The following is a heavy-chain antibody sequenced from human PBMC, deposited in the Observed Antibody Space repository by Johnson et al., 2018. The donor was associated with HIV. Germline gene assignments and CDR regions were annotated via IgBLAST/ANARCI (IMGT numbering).Heavy chain of an antibody. V-gene: IGHV3-7*03. CDR3: ARDPDVTPGAFDI. CDR1: GFTFSIYW. Sequence: VQLVESGGGLVQPGGSLRLSCAASGFTFSIYWMSWVRQAPGKGLEWVANIKQDGSERYYVDSVKGRFTISRDYAKNSLYLQMNSLRAEDTAVYYCARDPDVTPGAFDIWGQGTMVTVSS. CDR2: IKQDGSER. J-gene: IGHJ3*02. D-gene: IGHD2-15*01.